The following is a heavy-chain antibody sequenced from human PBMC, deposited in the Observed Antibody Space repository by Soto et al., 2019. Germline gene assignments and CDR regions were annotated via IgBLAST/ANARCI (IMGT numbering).Heavy chain of an antibody. CDR1: GYTFTSYG. V-gene: IGHV1-18*04. D-gene: IGHD3-22*01. J-gene: IGHJ5*02. CDR3: ARDDDSSGYPGWFDP. CDR2: ISAYNGNT. Sequence: VSCKASGYTFTSYGISWVRQAPGQGLEWMGWISAYNGNTNYAQKLQGRVTMTTDTSTSTAYMELRSLRSDDTAVYYCARDDDSSGYPGWFDPWGQGTLVTVSS.